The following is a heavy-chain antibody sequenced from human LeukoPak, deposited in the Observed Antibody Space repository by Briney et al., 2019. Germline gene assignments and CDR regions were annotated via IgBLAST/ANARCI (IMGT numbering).Heavy chain of an antibody. Sequence: GGSLRLSCAASGFTFSSYSMNWVRQAPGKGLEWVSSISSSSSYIYYADSVKGRFTISRDNAKNSLYLQMNSLRAEDTAVYYCARAYYGSGPGVDWFDPWGQGTLVTVSS. CDR1: GFTFSSYS. J-gene: IGHJ5*02. V-gene: IGHV3-21*01. CDR3: ARAYYGSGPGVDWFDP. D-gene: IGHD3-10*01. CDR2: ISSSSSYI.